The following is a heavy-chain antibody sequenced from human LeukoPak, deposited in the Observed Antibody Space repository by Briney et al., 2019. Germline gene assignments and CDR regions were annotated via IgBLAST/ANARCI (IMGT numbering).Heavy chain of an antibody. D-gene: IGHD6-13*01. J-gene: IGHJ6*03. V-gene: IGHV4-59*01. CDR2: IYYSGST. Sequence: SETLSLTCTVSGGSISSYYWSWIRQPPGNGLEWIGYIYYSGSTNYNPSLKSRVTISVDTSKNQFSLKLSSVTAADTAVYYCARGPIWTAAAVRGNYYYMDVWGKGTTVTVSS. CDR1: GGSISSYY. CDR3: ARGPIWTAAAVRGNYYYMDV.